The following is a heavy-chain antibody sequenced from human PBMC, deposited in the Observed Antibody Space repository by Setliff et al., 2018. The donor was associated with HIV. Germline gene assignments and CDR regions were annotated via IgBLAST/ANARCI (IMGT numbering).Heavy chain of an antibody. D-gene: IGHD3-3*01. V-gene: IGHV1-18*01. Sequence: ASGKVSCKASGYTFTSYGISWVRQAPGQGLEWMGWISAYNGNTNYAQKLQGRVTMTTDTSTSTAYMELRSLRSDDTAVYYCARAQYPHYNFWSGYSPTGFDPWGQGTLVTVSS. CDR1: GYTFTSYG. CDR2: ISAYNGNT. J-gene: IGHJ5*02. CDR3: ARAQYPHYNFWSGYSPTGFDP.